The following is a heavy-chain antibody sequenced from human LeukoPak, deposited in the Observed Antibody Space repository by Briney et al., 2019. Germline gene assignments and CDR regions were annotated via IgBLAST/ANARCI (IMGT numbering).Heavy chain of an antibody. J-gene: IGHJ4*02. CDR1: GFTFSSYG. CDR3: AKHGAMPA. CDR2: ISGSGAGT. D-gene: IGHD1-26*01. Sequence: GGSLRLSCAASGFTFSSYGMSWVRQAPGKGLEWVSAISGSGAGTYYADSVKGRFTISRDNSKNTLFLQMHSLTADDTAVYYCAKHGAMPAWGQGTLVTVST. V-gene: IGHV3-23*01.